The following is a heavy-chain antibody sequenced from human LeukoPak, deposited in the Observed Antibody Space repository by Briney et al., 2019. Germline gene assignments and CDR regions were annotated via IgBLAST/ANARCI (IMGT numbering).Heavy chain of an antibody. D-gene: IGHD1-26*01. V-gene: IGHV5-51*01. CDR3: VRHDGSFLEYFDY. CDR2: IHPADSET. CDR1: GYIFTNYW. J-gene: IGHJ4*02. Sequence: GESLEISCTGSGYIFTNYWIGWVRQMPGKGLEWMGIIHPADSETRYSPSFQGQVTISVDTSINTAYLQWRSLKASDTALYYCVRHDGSFLEYFDYWGQGALLTVSS.